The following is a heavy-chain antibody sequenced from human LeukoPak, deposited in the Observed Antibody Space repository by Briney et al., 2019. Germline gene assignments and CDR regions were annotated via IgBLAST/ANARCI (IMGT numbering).Heavy chain of an antibody. CDR1: GFTFSDYA. CDR3: AKGDGNQRSQGYYFDY. V-gene: IGHV3-23*01. D-gene: IGHD6-25*01. CDR2: ISGTGSIT. Sequence: SGGSLRLSCAASGFTFSDYAMSWVRQAPGKGLEWVSVISGTGSITYYADSVKGRFTISRDNSKNTLYLQMNSLRAEDTAVYYCAKGDGNQRSQGYYFDYWRQGTLVTVSS. J-gene: IGHJ4*02.